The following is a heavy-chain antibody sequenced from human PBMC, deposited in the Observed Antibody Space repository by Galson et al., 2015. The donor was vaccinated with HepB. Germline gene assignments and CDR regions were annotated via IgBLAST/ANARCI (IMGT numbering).Heavy chain of an antibody. Sequence: SVKVSCKASGYTFTSYDISWVRQAPGQGLGWIGWIRAYNGNTNYIQKLQGRLTMTTDTSTSTAYNQLRSLRSDDTAVYYCARVYYDSSGFLNLVYWGQGTLDTVSS. CDR3: ARVYYDSSGFLNLVY. V-gene: IGHV1-18*01. CDR1: GYTFTSYD. CDR2: IRAYNGNT. D-gene: IGHD3-22*01. J-gene: IGHJ4*02.